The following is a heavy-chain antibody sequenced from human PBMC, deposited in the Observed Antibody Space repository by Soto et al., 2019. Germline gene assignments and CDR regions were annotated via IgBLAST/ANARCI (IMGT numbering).Heavy chain of an antibody. J-gene: IGHJ6*02. CDR3: ASTEASSWSFCYSGRDV. V-gene: IGHV4-59*01. CDR2: VYYSDDT. CDR1: GGPIGSYY. D-gene: IGHD6-13*01. Sequence: QVQLQESGPGLVKPSETLSLTCTVSGGPIGSYYWSWIRQSPGKGLEWIGCVYYSDDTNYNPSLKSRVTISLDRSKNQFSLRLTSVTAADTAVYYCASTEASSWSFCYSGRDVWGQGTTVSASS.